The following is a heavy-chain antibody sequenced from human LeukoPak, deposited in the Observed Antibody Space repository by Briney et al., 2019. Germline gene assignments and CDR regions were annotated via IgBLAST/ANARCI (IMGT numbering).Heavy chain of an antibody. D-gene: IGHD5-18*01. CDR3: AREQRYSHGHPLSYYYYGMDV. J-gene: IGHJ6*02. CDR2: IYHSGST. V-gene: IGHV4-4*02. CDR1: GVSISSSNW. Sequence: SETLSLTCAVSGVSISSSNWWSWVRQPPGKGLEWIGEIYHSGSTNYNPSLKSRVTISVYKSKNQFSLKLSSVTAADTAVYYCAREQRYSHGHPLSYYYYGMDVWGQGTTVTVSS.